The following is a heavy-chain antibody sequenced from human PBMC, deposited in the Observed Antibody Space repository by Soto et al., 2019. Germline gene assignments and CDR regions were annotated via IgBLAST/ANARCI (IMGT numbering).Heavy chain of an antibody. V-gene: IGHV3-30*18. CDR3: AKTRYTYYYYGMDV. Sequence: LRLSCAASGFTFSSYGMHWVRQAPGKGLEWVAVISYDGSNKYYADSVKGRFTISRDNSKNTLYLQMNSLRAEDTAVYYCAKTRYTYYYYGMDVWGQGTTVTVSS. J-gene: IGHJ6*02. CDR1: GFTFSSYG. D-gene: IGHD1-26*01. CDR2: ISYDGSNK.